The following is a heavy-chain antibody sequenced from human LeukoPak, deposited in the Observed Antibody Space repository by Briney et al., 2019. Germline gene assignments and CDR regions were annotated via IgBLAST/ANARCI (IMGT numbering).Heavy chain of an antibody. V-gene: IGHV3-48*03. CDR1: GFTFSSYE. CDR3: AGSSGWYTGFDF. J-gene: IGHJ4*02. Sequence: GGSLRLSCAASGFTFSSYEMNWVRQAPGKGLEWVSYISSSGTTIYYPDSVKGRFTISRDNAKNSLYLQMNSLRAEDTAVYYCAGSSGWYTGFDFWGQGTLVTVSS. D-gene: IGHD6-19*01. CDR2: ISSSGTTI.